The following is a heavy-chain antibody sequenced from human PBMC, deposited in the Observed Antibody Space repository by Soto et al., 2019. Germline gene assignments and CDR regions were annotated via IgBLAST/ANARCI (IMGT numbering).Heavy chain of an antibody. D-gene: IGHD2-8*01. V-gene: IGHV2-26*01. J-gene: IGHJ4*02. CDR1: GFSLSNARMG. CDR3: ARTYCTNGVCNYYFDY. Sequence: GSCPTLVNPTETLTLTCTVSGFSLSNARMGVSWIRQPPGKALEWLAHIFSNDEKSFNTSLKSRLTISKDTSKSQVVLTMTNMDPVDRATYYRARTYCTNGVCNYYFDYWGQGTLVTVSS. CDR2: IFSNDEK.